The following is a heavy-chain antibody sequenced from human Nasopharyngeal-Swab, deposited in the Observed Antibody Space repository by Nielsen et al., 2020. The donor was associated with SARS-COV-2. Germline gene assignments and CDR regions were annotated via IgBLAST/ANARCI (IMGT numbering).Heavy chain of an antibody. V-gene: IGHV4-61*05. CDR2: IYYSGST. D-gene: IGHD3-10*01. Sequence: SETLSLTCLVSGGSISSSDYYWGWIRQPPGKGLEWIGYIYYSGSTNYNPSLKSRVTISVDTSKNQFSLKLSSVTAADTAVYYCAREYGSPFFDIWGQGTMVTVSS. CDR1: GGSISSSDYY. J-gene: IGHJ3*02. CDR3: AREYGSPFFDI.